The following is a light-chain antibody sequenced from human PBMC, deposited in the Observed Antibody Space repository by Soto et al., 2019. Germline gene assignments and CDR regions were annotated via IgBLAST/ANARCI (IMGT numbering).Light chain of an antibody. CDR2: GAS. J-gene: IGKJ5*01. V-gene: IGKV3-20*01. CDR1: QTVSSY. Sequence: ENVLTQSPGTLSFSPGERATLSCRASQTVSSYLTWYQQRPGQAPRLLIYGASKRATGIPDRFSGSGSGTDFTLTISRLEPEDFAIYYCQQYGTSPITLGQGTRLEIK. CDR3: QQYGTSPIT.